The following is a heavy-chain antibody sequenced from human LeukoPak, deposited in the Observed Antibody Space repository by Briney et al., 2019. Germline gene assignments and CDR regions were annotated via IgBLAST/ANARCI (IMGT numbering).Heavy chain of an antibody. CDR2: IYHSGST. J-gene: IGHJ5*02. CDR1: GGSISSGYY. V-gene: IGHV4-38-2*02. Sequence: SETLSLTCTVSGGSISSGYYWGWIRQPPGKGLEWIGSIYHSGSTYYNPSLKSRVTISVDTSKNQFSLKLSSVTAADTAVYYCARILHIGGPPNWFDPWGQGTLVTVSS. CDR3: ARILHIGGPPNWFDP. D-gene: IGHD5-12*01.